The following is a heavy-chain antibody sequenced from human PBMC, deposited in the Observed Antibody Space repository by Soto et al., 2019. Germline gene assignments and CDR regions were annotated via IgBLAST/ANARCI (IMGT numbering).Heavy chain of an antibody. CDR2: ISSNGGGT. Sequence: GGSLRLSCGASVXTVSRYAMHWVRPAPGKGLEYVSSISSNGGGTFYANSVKGRFTISRDNSKNTLYLQMGSLRAEDMAVYFCLAVAAGRQNFDYWRQGTLVTVSS. J-gene: IGHJ4*02. D-gene: IGHD6-19*01. CDR1: VXTVSRYA. CDR3: LAVAAGRQNFDY. V-gene: IGHV3-64*01.